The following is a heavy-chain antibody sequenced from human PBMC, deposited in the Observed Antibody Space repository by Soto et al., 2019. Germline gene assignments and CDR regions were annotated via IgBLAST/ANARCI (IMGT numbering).Heavy chain of an antibody. CDR3: ATDVVDSSGYYSLSY. D-gene: IGHD3-22*01. Sequence: QVQLVESGGGVVQPGRSLRLSCAASGFTFSSYAMHWVHQAPGKGPEWVAVISYDGSNKYYADSVKGRFTISRDNSKNTLYLQMNSLRAEDTAVYYCATDVVDSSGYYSLSYWGQGTLVTVSS. V-gene: IGHV3-30-3*01. J-gene: IGHJ4*02. CDR1: GFTFSSYA. CDR2: ISYDGSNK.